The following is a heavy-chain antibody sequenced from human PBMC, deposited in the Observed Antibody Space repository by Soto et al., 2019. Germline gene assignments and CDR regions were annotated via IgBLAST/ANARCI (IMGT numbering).Heavy chain of an antibody. CDR3: ARNSISKKIDY. J-gene: IGHJ4*02. V-gene: IGHV4-31*03. Sequence: QVQLQESGPGLVKPSQTLSLTCSVSGGSINNGGYYWTWIRQHPGKGLEWIGNIFYSGSTSYNPSLKSRLTISIDTSKTHFSLKLSSVTAADTAVYYCARNSISKKIDYWGQGTLVTVSS. CDR2: IFYSGST. D-gene: IGHD3-22*01. CDR1: GGSINNGGYY.